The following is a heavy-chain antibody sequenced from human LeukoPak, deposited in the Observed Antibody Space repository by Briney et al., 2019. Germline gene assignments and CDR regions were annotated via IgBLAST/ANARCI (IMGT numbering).Heavy chain of an antibody. CDR1: GYTFTDYW. Sequence: GESLKISCKASGYTFTDYWIAWVRQMPGKGLELMGIVYPDDSDTRYSPSFQGQVTISADESINTAYLQWSGLKASDTAIYYCARRDGYNHVDYWGQGTLVTVSS. CDR3: ARRDGYNHVDY. D-gene: IGHD5-24*01. V-gene: IGHV5-51*01. J-gene: IGHJ4*02. CDR2: VYPDDSDT.